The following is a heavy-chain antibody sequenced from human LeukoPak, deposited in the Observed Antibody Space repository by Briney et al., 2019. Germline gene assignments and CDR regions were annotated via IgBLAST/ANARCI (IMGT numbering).Heavy chain of an antibody. V-gene: IGHV3-66*02. CDR2: IYSDGTT. Sequence: GGSLRLSCAASGFILSDKHMNWVRQAPGKGLEWVSVIYSDGTTYYADSVKGRFTISRDTSKNTLYLQMNSLKPEDTAVYSCAGDPRDGYGHFDHWGQGTLVTVSS. CDR3: AGDPRDGYGHFDH. J-gene: IGHJ4*02. CDR1: GFILSDKH. D-gene: IGHD5-24*01.